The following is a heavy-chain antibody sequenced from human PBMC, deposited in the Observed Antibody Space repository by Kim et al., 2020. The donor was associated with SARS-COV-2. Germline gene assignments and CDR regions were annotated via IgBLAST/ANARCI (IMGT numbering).Heavy chain of an antibody. CDR3: ARGSTYYDFWSVEYYYYGMDV. J-gene: IGHJ6*02. D-gene: IGHD3-3*01. CDR2: INHSGST. CDR1: GGSFSGYY. Sequence: SETLSLTCAVYGGSFSGYYWSWIRQPPGKGLEWIGEINHSGSTNYNPSLKSRVTISVDTSKNQFSPKLSSVTAADTAVYYCARGSTYYDFWSVEYYYYGMDVWGQGTTVTVSS. V-gene: IGHV4-34*01.